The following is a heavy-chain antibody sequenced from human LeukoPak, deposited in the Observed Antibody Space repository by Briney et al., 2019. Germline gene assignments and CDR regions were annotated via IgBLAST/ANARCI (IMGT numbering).Heavy chain of an antibody. D-gene: IGHD2-15*01. J-gene: IGHJ4*02. Sequence: GGSLRLSCAASGFIFEHYTMNWVRQAPGKSPEWVSLITWDGVSTNYADSVKGRFTISRDNSKNSLYLQMNSLRTEDTALYYCVKTKGAGGSCCDYWGPGTLVTVSS. CDR2: ITWDGVST. CDR1: GFIFEHYT. CDR3: VKTKGAGGSCCDY. V-gene: IGHV3-43*01.